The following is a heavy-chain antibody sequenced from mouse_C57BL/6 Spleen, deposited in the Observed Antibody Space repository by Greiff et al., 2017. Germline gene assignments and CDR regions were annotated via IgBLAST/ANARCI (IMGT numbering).Heavy chain of an antibody. CDR3: VRQDGFSYAMDY. CDR1: GFSFNTYA. D-gene: IGHD2-3*01. CDR2: IRSKSNNYAT. J-gene: IGHJ4*01. V-gene: IGHV10-1*01. Sequence: EVHLVESGGGLVQPKGSLKLSCAASGFSFNTYAMNWVRQAPGKGLEWVARIRSKSNNYATYYADSVKDRFTISRDDSESMLYLQMNNLKTEDTAMYYCVRQDGFSYAMDYWGQGTSVTVSS.